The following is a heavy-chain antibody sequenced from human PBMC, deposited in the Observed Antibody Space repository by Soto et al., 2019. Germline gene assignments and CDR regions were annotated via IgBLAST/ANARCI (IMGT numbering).Heavy chain of an antibody. Sequence: ASAKVSCKSSGYTFTNFYIHWVRQAPGQGLEWMGIINPSGGSTSYAQKFQDRVIMTRDTSSSTVYMELSSLTSKDTAMYFCARAFCGGDCFDNIVYYLYDMDLWGQGTTVTVSS. CDR2: INPSGGST. V-gene: IGHV1-46*01. CDR1: GYTFTNFY. CDR3: ARAFCGGDCFDNIVYYLYDMDL. J-gene: IGHJ6*02. D-gene: IGHD2-21*02.